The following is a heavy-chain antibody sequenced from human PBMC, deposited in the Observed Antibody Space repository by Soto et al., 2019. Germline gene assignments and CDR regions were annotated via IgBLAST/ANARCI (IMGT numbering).Heavy chain of an antibody. D-gene: IGHD6-25*01. CDR3: ARFGIAAAGTPLTSSGRDV. CDR1: GYTFTSYG. J-gene: IGHJ6*04. Sequence: ASVKVSCTASGYTFTSYGISWVRQAPGQGLEWMGWISAYNGNTNYAQKLQGRVTMTTDTSTSTAYMELRSLRSDDTAVYYCARFGIAAAGTPLTSSGRDVGGKGTTVTVSS. CDR2: ISAYNGNT. V-gene: IGHV1-18*04.